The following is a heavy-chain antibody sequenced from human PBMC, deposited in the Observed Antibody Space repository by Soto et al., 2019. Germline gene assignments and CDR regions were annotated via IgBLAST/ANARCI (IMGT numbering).Heavy chain of an antibody. CDR2: ISGSGGST. V-gene: IGHV3-23*01. CDR1: GFTFSSYA. J-gene: IGHJ4*02. Sequence: EVQLLESGGGLVQPGGSLRLSCAASGFTFSSYAMSWVRQAPGKVLEWVSAISGSGGSTYYASSVKGRFPISRDNSKNTLYLQMNSLRAEDTAVYYCAKVWRYDILTGYYNPLGYFDYWGQGTLVTVSS. D-gene: IGHD3-9*01. CDR3: AKVWRYDILTGYYNPLGYFDY.